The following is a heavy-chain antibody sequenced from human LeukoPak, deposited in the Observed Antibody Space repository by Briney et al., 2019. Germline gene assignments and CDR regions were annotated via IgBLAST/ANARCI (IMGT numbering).Heavy chain of an antibody. Sequence: GGSLRFSGAASGFTFSTYSMDWVRQAPGKGLEWLSYISARGTTIYYADSLKGRLTISRDNAKNALYLQMNSLSAEDTAVYYCARVNSYDNVDYWGQGTLVTVSS. D-gene: IGHD3-22*01. CDR3: ARVNSYDNVDY. J-gene: IGHJ4*02. CDR1: GFTFSTYS. CDR2: ISARGTTI. V-gene: IGHV3-48*01.